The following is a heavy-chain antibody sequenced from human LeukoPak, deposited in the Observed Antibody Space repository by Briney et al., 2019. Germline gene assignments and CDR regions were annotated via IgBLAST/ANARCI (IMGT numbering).Heavy chain of an antibody. J-gene: IGHJ4*02. CDR1: GYTFTGYY. CDR2: INPNSGGT. CDR3: ARSPITMIVVVIDY. Sequence: ASVKVSCKASGYTFTGYYMHWVRQAPGQGLEWMGWINPNSGGTNYAQKFQGRVTMTRDTSISTAYMELSRLRSEDTAVYYCARSPITMIVVVIDYWGQGTLVTVSS. D-gene: IGHD3-22*01. V-gene: IGHV1-2*02.